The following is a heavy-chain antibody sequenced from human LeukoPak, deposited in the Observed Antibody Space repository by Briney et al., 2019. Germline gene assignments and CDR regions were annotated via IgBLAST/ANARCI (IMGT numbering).Heavy chain of an antibody. Sequence: SGRSLRLSCAASGFTFSRYAMHWVRQAPGKGLEWVAVIWYDGSNKYYADSVKGRFTISRDNSKNTLYLQMNSLRAEDTAVYYCARDDCSGGSCYLGFDPWGQGTLVTVSS. D-gene: IGHD2-15*01. V-gene: IGHV3-33*08. J-gene: IGHJ5*02. CDR3: ARDDCSGGSCYLGFDP. CDR1: GFTFSRYA. CDR2: IWYDGSNK.